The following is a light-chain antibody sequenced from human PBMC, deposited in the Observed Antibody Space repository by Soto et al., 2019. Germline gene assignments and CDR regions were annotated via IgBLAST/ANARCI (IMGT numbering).Light chain of an antibody. V-gene: IGKV3-20*01. Sequence: EIVVTQSPAALSLSRGERATLSCRASQSFSSTYLAWYQQKPGQAPRLLVYGASSRATGIPDRFSGFGSGTDFTLTISRLEPEDFAVYFCQQYGSSPITFGQGTRLEIK. CDR3: QQYGSSPIT. CDR1: QSFSSTY. J-gene: IGKJ5*01. CDR2: GAS.